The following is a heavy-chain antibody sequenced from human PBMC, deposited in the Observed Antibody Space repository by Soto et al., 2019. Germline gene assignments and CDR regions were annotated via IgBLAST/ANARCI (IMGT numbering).Heavy chain of an antibody. J-gene: IGHJ6*03. V-gene: IGHV4-59*01. CDR2: IYYSGST. D-gene: IGHD6-6*01. CDR3: ARVSSIAARSYYYYMDG. CDR1: GGSIISYY. Sequence: SETLSLTCTVSGGSIISYYWSWIRQPPGKGLEWIGYIYYSGSTNYNPSLKSRVTISVDTSKNQFSLKLSSVTAADTAVYYWARVSSIAARSYYYYMDGWGKGTTVTVSS.